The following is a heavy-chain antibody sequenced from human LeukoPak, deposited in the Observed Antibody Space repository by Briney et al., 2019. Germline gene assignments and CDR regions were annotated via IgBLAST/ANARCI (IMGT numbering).Heavy chain of an antibody. J-gene: IGHJ4*02. V-gene: IGHV3-64*01. CDR1: GFTFSSYA. CDR2: ISSNGGST. CDR3: ARGAARMVEMGTIISFEY. Sequence: HPGGSLRLSCAASGFTFSSYAMHWVRQAPGKGLEYVSAISSNGGSTYYANSVKGRFTISRDNSKNTLYLQMGSLRAEDMAVYYCARGAARMVEMGTIISFEYWGQGTLVTVSS. D-gene: IGHD5-24*01.